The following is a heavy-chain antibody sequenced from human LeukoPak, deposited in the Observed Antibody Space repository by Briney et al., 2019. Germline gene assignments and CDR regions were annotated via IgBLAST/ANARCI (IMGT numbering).Heavy chain of an antibody. Sequence: HTGGSLRLSCAASGFTFSSYAMNWVRQAPGKGLEWVSAINGRGDNTYYADSVKGRFTISRDNSKSTLFLQMNSLRAEDTAIYYCAKDRVSPGFNLFDPWGQGTLVTVSS. J-gene: IGHJ5*02. D-gene: IGHD2/OR15-2a*01. V-gene: IGHV3-23*01. CDR3: AKDRVSPGFNLFDP. CDR1: GFTFSSYA. CDR2: INGRGDNT.